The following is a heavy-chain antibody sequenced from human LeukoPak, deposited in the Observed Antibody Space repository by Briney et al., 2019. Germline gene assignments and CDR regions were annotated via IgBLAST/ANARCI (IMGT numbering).Heavy chain of an antibody. D-gene: IGHD3-22*01. J-gene: IGHJ4*02. CDR1: GFTFNSYS. CDR2: ISSTNSYI. V-gene: IGHV3-21*01. Sequence: GGSLRLSCAASGFTFNSYSMSWVRQAPGKGLEWVSSISSTNSYIYYADSVKGRFPISRDNAKNSLYLQMNSLRAEDTAVYYCARVRYDSSGNDYWGQGTLVTVSS. CDR3: ARVRYDSSGNDY.